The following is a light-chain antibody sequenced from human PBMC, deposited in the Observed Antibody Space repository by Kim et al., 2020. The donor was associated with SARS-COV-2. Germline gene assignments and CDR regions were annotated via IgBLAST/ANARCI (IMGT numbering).Light chain of an antibody. Sequence: GRKVTISCSAVNANIGVNPISRYQHAPGTAPKVLIYDNNKRPSGIPDRFSGSKSATSANLGITGLQTEDESDYYCGTWDDRLNTAIFGGGTQLTVL. CDR1: NANIGVNP. J-gene: IGLJ2*01. V-gene: IGLV1-51*01. CDR2: DNN. CDR3: GTWDDRLNTAI.